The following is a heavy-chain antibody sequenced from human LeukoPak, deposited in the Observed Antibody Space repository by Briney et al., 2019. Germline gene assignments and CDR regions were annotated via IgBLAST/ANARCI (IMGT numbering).Heavy chain of an antibody. J-gene: IGHJ5*02. CDR3: ARDWGGSYYIWFDP. Sequence: TVSLSRMPSAYTFTVFTMLLVRQSPGQRREWLGGINTNTGGTNYALNVQGRVTITRDTSNSTAYMELSRLRSDDTAVYYCARDWGGSYYIWFDPWGQGTLVTVSS. V-gene: IGHV1-2*02. CDR1: AYTFTVFT. D-gene: IGHD1-26*01. CDR2: INTNTGGT.